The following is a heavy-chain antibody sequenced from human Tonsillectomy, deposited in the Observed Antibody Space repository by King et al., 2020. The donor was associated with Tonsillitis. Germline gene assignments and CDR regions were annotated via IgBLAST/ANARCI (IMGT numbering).Heavy chain of an antibody. Sequence: VQLVESGGGVVQPGRSLRLSCAASGFTFSSYAMHWVRQAPGKGLEWVAVISYDGSNKYYADSVKGRFTISRDNSKNTLYLQMNSLRAEDTAVYYCAREGNVWYSSGSLDYWGQGTLVTVSS. D-gene: IGHD6-19*01. CDR1: GFTFSSYA. CDR3: AREGNVWYSSGSLDY. J-gene: IGHJ4*02. V-gene: IGHV3-30-3*01. CDR2: ISYDGSNK.